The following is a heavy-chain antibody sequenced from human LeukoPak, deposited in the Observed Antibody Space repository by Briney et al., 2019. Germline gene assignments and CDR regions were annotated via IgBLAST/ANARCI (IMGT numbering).Heavy chain of an antibody. CDR2: VHYSGST. CDR1: GGSISNYY. D-gene: IGHD6-13*01. V-gene: IGHV4-59*01. CDR3: ARGPIAAAGDY. J-gene: IGHJ4*02. Sequence: SETLSLTCTVAGGSISNYYWSWIRQPPGKGLEWIGYVHYSGSTNYNPSLKSRVTISVDTSKNQFSLKLSSVTAADTAVYYCARGPIAAAGDYWGQGTLVTVSS.